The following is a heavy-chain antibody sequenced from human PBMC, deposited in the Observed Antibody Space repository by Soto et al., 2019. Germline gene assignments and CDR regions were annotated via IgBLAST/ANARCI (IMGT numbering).Heavy chain of an antibody. CDR3: ARGDVSIEALQDQDFFHI. D-gene: IGHD6-6*01. J-gene: IGHJ3*02. Sequence: ASVKVSCKASGYRIRRFGITWVGQAPGQELEWMGWISPYGYTNYAQKFQGRFTMTTDTSTTTAYMELGSLRSDDTAVYYCARGDVSIEALQDQDFFHIWGQGTMVTVSS. CDR2: ISPYGYT. CDR1: GYRIRRFG. V-gene: IGHV1-18*01.